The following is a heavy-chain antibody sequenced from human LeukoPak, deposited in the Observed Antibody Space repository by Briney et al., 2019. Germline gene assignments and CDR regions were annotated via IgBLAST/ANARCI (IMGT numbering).Heavy chain of an antibody. CDR2: ISSSRSTI. J-gene: IGHJ4*02. Sequence: GGSLRLSCAASGFTFSSYSMNWVRQAPGKGLEWVSYISSSRSTIYYADSVKGRFTISRDNAKNSLYLQMNSLRAEDTAVYYCARDYSSSSYWGQGTLVTVSS. CDR1: GFTFSSYS. CDR3: ARDYSSSSY. D-gene: IGHD6-6*01. V-gene: IGHV3-48*01.